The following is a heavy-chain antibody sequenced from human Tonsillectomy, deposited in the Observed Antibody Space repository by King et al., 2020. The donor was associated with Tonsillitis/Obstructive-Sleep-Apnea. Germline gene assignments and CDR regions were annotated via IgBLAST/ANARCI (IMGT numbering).Heavy chain of an antibody. J-gene: IGHJ4*02. CDR3: ARSSMTTVTTPTRRAYFDY. CDR1: GFTFSSYT. CDR2: IQYDGSNK. Sequence: VQLVESGGGVVQPGRSLRLSCAASGFTFSSYTMHWVRQAPDKGLECVALIQYDGSNKYYAHSVKGRFTISRDNSKNTLFLQMNSLRAEDTAVYYCARSSMTTVTTPTRRAYFDYWGQGTLVTVSS. V-gene: IGHV3-30*01. D-gene: IGHD4-11*01.